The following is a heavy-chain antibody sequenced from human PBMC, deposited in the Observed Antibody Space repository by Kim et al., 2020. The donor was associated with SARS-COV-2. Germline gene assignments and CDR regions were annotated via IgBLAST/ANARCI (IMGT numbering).Heavy chain of an antibody. CDR3: ARGLNYYDSSGYYSYYFDY. D-gene: IGHD3-22*01. J-gene: IGHJ4*02. Sequence: GRFTISRDNAKNSLYLQMNSLRAEDTAVYYCARGLNYYDSSGYYSYYFDYWGQGTLVTVSS. V-gene: IGHV3-11*06.